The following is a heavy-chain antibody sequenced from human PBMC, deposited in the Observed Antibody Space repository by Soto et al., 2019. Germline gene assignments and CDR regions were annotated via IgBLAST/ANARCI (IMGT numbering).Heavy chain of an antibody. V-gene: IGHV3-15*07. CDR3: TTLGPS. J-gene: IGHJ5*02. Sequence: EVQLVESGGGWVKPGGSLTLYCVASGFTFGDAWMNWVRQAAGKGLEWVGHVKTKSEGETTDYAAPVKGRFTIWRDDSTNILYLQMNSLKGEDTGKYFCTTLGPSWGQGTQVTVSS. CDR1: GFTFGDAW. CDR2: VKTKSEGETT.